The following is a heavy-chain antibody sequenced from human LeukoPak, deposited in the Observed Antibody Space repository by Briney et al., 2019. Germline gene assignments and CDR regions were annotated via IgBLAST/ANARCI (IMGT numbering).Heavy chain of an antibody. CDR3: ARGRTITIFGVVIIPICFDY. D-gene: IGHD3-3*01. V-gene: IGHV4-34*01. J-gene: IGHJ4*02. CDR1: GGSFSGYY. CDR2: INHSGST. Sequence: SETLSLTCAVYGGSFSGYYWSWIRQPPGKGLEWIGEINHSGSTNYNPSLKSRVTISVDTSKNQFSLKLSSVTAADTAVYYCARGRTITIFGVVIIPICFDYWGQGTLVTVSS.